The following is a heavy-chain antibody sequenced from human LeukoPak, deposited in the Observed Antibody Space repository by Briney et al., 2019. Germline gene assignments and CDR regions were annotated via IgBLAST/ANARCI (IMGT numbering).Heavy chain of an antibody. Sequence: PSETLSLTCAVYGGSFSGCYWSWIRQPPGKGLEWIGEINHSGSTNYNPSLKSRVTISVDTSKNQFSLKLSSVTAADTAVYYCARDSRWYYYYMDVWGKGTTVTISS. CDR3: ARDSRWYYYYMDV. J-gene: IGHJ6*03. CDR1: GGSFSGCY. V-gene: IGHV4-34*01. D-gene: IGHD6-13*01. CDR2: INHSGST.